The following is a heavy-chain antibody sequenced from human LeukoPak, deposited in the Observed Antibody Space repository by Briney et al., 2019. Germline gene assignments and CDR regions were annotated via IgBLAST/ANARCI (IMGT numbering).Heavy chain of an antibody. CDR3: ASELLSHDAFDI. V-gene: IGHV1-2*02. J-gene: IGHJ3*02. CDR1: GYTFTSYG. Sequence: ASVKVSCKASGYTFTSYGISWVRQAPGQGLEWMGWINPNSGGTNYAQKFQGRVTMTRDTSISTAYMELSRLRSDDTAVYYCASELLSHDAFDIWGQGTMVTVSS. D-gene: IGHD1-14*01. CDR2: INPNSGGT.